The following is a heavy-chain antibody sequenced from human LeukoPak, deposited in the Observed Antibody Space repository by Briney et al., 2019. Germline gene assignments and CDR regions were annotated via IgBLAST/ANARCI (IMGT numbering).Heavy chain of an antibody. D-gene: IGHD5-18*01. Sequence: ASVKVSCKASGYTFTSYGISWVRQAPGQGLEWMGWINPNSGGTNYAQKFQGRVTMTRDTSISTAYMELSRLRSDDTAVYYCARDRGYSYGTFFDYWGQGTLVTVSS. CDR2: INPNSGGT. CDR1: GYTFTSYG. J-gene: IGHJ4*02. CDR3: ARDRGYSYGTFFDY. V-gene: IGHV1-2*02.